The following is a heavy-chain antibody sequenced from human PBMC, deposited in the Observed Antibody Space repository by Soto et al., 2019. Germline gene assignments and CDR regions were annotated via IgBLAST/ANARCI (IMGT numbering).Heavy chain of an antibody. CDR3: AKTGGSWYYYYYMGV. CDR2: ISGSGGST. CDR1: GFTFSSYA. Sequence: GGSLRLSCAASGFTFSSYAMSWVHQAPGKGLEWVSAISGSGGSTYYADSVKGRFTISRDNSKNTLYLQMNSLRAEDTAVYYCAKTGGSWYYYYYMGVWGKGTTVTVSS. V-gene: IGHV3-23*01. D-gene: IGHD6-13*01. J-gene: IGHJ6*03.